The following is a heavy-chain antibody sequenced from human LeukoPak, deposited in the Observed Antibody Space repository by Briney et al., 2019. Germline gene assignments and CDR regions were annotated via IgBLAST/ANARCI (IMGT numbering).Heavy chain of an antibody. CDR1: GYSFTGHY. CDR2: INPNSGGT. V-gene: IGHV1-2*02. J-gene: IGHJ4*02. D-gene: IGHD5-12*01. Sequence: ASVKVSCKASGYSFTGHYLHWVRQAPGQGLEWMGWINPNSGGTNYAQKFQGRVTMTRDTSITTAYMELTRLKSDDTAVYYCDRVLGRGIVATITWDYWGQGTLVTVSS. CDR3: DRVLGRGIVATITWDY.